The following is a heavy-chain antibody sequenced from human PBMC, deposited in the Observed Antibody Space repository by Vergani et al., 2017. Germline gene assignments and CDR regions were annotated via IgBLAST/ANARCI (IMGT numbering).Heavy chain of an antibody. V-gene: IGHV4-39*01. J-gene: IGHJ5*02. CDR2: IYYSGRT. CDR1: GGSISSNSYY. CDR3: ARLHCTNGVCPGGRLVDP. D-gene: IGHD2-8*01. Sequence: QLQLQESGPGLVKPSETLSLTCTVSGGSISSNSYYWGWIRQPPGRGLECIGSIYYSGRTYYNPSLKSRVTISVDTSKNQFSLKLSSVTAADTAVYYCARLHCTNGVCPGGRLVDPWGQGTLVTVSS.